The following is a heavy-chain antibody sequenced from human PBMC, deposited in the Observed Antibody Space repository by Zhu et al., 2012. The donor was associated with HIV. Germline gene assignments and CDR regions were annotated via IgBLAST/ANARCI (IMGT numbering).Heavy chain of an antibody. V-gene: IGHV4-39*07. D-gene: IGHD3-16*02. CDR3: AGSLGELSLSAGFDY. CDR2: T. J-gene: IGHJ4*02. Sequence: TYYGPSLKSRVTISVDPSKNQFSLKLNSVTAADTAVYYCAGSLGELSLSAGFDYWGQGTLVTVSS.